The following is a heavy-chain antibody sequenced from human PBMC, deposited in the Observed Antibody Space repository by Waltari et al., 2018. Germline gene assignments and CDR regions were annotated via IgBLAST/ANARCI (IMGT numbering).Heavy chain of an antibody. V-gene: IGHV4-4*07. D-gene: IGHD3-3*01. CDR3: AGAYDFWSGYYPSDAFDI. Sequence: QVQLQESGPGLVKPSETLSLTCTVSGGSISSYYWSWLRQPAGKGLEWIGRIYTSGSNDYHPSLKSRVTMSVDTSKNQLSLKLSSVTAADTAVYYCAGAYDFWSGYYPSDAFDIWGQGTMVTVSA. J-gene: IGHJ3*02. CDR2: IYTSGSN. CDR1: GGSISSYY.